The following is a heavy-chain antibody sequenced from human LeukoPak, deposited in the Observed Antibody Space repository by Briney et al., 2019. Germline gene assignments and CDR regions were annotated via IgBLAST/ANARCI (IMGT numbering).Heavy chain of an antibody. J-gene: IGHJ1*01. CDR3: ASARGGKVQH. CDR1: GYTFTSYY. CDR2: ISAYNGNT. Sequence: ASVKVSCKASGYTFTSYYMHWVRQAPGQGLEWMGWISAYNGNTNYAQKLQGRVTMTTDTSTSTAYMELRSLRSDDTAVYYCASARGGKVQHWGQGTLVTVSS. D-gene: IGHD3-10*01. V-gene: IGHV1-18*04.